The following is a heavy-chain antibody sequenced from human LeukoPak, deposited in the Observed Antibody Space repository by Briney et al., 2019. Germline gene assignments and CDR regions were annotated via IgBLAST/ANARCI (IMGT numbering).Heavy chain of an antibody. CDR2: INYSGTT. V-gene: IGHV4-59*08. Sequence: SSETLSLTCTASGGSISNYYWSWVRQPPGKGLEWSGYINYSGTTDYNPSLKRRVTISVDTSKNQFSLKVQSVSAADTAVYYCARHTGGLGGTGFDYWGQGTVVTVSS. CDR3: ARHTGGLGGTGFDY. CDR1: GGSISNYY. D-gene: IGHD1-26*01. J-gene: IGHJ4*02.